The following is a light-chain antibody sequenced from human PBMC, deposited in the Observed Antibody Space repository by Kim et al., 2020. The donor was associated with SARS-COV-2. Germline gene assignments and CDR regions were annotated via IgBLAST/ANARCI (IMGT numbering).Light chain of an antibody. V-gene: IGLV3-21*04. CDR1: RFGLQS. CDR3: QVWDTGSDHPI. Sequence: APEKTAGITCGENRFGLQSVHWYQQKPGQAPVLVIYYDTDRPSGIPERFSGSNSGNTATLTISRVEAGDEADYYCQVWDTGSDHPIFGGGTQLTVL. J-gene: IGLJ2*01. CDR2: YDT.